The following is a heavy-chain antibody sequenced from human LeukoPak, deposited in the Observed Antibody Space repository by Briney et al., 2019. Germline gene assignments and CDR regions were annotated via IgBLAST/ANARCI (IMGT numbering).Heavy chain of an antibody. J-gene: IGHJ4*02. CDR2: VYYSGTT. V-gene: IGHV4-30-4*08. D-gene: IGHD2-2*01. CDR1: GGSISSVDYY. CDR3: ARQEYLASFDY. Sequence: SQTLSLTCTVSGGSISSVDYYWSWIRQPPGKGLEWIGYVYYSGTTHYNPSLKSRVTLSVDTSHNQFSLKLSSVTAADTAVYYCARQEYLASFDYWGQGTLVTVSS.